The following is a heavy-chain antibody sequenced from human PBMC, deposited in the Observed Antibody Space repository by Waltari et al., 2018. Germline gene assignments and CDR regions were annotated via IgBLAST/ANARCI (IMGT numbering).Heavy chain of an antibody. D-gene: IGHD3-3*01. CDR1: GFSLSTSGVG. J-gene: IGHJ2*01. CDR3: AHTVLPFWSGYYTGRYFDL. V-gene: IGHV2-5*01. CDR2: IYWNDDK. Sequence: QITLKESGPTLVKPTQTLTLTCTFSGFSLSTSGVGVGWIRQPPVKALEWLALIYWNDDKRYSPSLKSRLTITKDTSKNQVVLTMTNMDPVDTATYYCAHTVLPFWSGYYTGRYFDLWGRGTLVTVSS.